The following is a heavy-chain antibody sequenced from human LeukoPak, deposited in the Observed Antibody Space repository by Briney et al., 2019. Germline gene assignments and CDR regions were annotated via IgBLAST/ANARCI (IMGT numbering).Heavy chain of an antibody. Sequence: TGGSLRLSCAASGFTFSNAWISWVRQAPGKGLEWVGRIKSKTDGGTTDYAAPVKGRFTISRDDSKNTLYLQMNSLKTEDTAVYYCTTVWSSERLIDYWGQGTLVTVSS. CDR3: TTVWSSERLIDY. D-gene: IGHD3-10*01. CDR1: GFTFSNAW. V-gene: IGHV3-15*01. J-gene: IGHJ4*02. CDR2: IKSKTDGGTT.